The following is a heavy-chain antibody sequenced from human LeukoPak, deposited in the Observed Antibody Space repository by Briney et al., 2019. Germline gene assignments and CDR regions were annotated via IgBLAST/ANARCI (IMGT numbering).Heavy chain of an antibody. V-gene: IGHV4-34*01. CDR1: GGSISTYY. J-gene: IGHJ5*02. CDR2: INHSGTT. CDR3: ARGRRMVRGVIRNWFDP. D-gene: IGHD3-10*01. Sequence: SETLSLTCTISGGSISTYYWTWIRRPPGKGLEWIGEINHSGTTNYNPSLKNRVTMSVDTSKNQFSLKLSSVTAADTAVYYCARGRRMVRGVIRNWFDPWGQGTLVTVSS.